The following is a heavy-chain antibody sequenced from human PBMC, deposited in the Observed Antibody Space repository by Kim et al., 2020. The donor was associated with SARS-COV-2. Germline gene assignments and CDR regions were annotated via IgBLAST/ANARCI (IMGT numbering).Heavy chain of an antibody. J-gene: IGHJ6*02. CDR1: GGSISSGGYY. CDR2: IYYSGST. Sequence: SETLSLTCTVSGGSISSGGYYWSWIRQHPGKGLEWIGYIYYSGSTYYNPSLKSRVTISVDTSKNQFSLKLSSVTAADTAVYYCARAQRTIFGVVEYMDVWGQGTTVTVSS. D-gene: IGHD3-3*01. V-gene: IGHV4-31*03. CDR3: ARAQRTIFGVVEYMDV.